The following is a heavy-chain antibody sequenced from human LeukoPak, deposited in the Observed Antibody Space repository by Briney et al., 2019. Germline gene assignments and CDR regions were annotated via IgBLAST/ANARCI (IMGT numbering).Heavy chain of an antibody. CDR2: INPNSGDT. CDR3: ARAYNWGYEY. Sequence: ASVKVSCKASGYTFTGPYIHWVRQAPGQGFEWMGWINPNSGDTNYAHKFQGRVTMTRDTPISTAYMELSRLRFDDTAVYYCARAYNWGYEYWGQGTLVTVSS. CDR1: GYTFTGPY. V-gene: IGHV1-2*02. D-gene: IGHD1-1*01. J-gene: IGHJ4*02.